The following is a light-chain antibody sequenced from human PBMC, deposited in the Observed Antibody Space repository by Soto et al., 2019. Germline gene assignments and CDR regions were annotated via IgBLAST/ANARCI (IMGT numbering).Light chain of an antibody. Sequence: ERVMTQSPATLSVSQGERATLSCKASQSVSSYLAWYQHKPGQAPRLLINGASTRATGIPARFSGSGSGTEFTLSISSLQSEAFAVYYCQQYNNWPPTFGQGTKVEIK. CDR1: QSVSSY. CDR2: GAS. CDR3: QQYNNWPPT. V-gene: IGKV3-15*01. J-gene: IGKJ1*01.